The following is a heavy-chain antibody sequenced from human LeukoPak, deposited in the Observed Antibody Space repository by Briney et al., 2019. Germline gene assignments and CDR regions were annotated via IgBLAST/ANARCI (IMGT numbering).Heavy chain of an antibody. D-gene: IGHD2-21*02. V-gene: IGHV3-21*04. CDR1: GFTFSSYS. Sequence: GGSLRLSCAASGFTFSSYSMNWVRQAPGKGLEWVSSISSSSSYIYYADSVKGRFTISRHNSKNTLYLQMNSLRAEDTAVYYCERHFPYCGGDCPYYYMDVWGKGTTVTVSS. J-gene: IGHJ6*03. CDR3: ERHFPYCGGDCPYYYMDV. CDR2: ISSSSSYI.